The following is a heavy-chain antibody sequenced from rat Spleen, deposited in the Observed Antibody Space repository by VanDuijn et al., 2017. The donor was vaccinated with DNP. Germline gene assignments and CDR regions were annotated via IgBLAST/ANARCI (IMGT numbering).Heavy chain of an antibody. CDR3: TYGYGGPDY. D-gene: IGHD1-11*01. CDR2: MTNSGDSS. V-gene: IGHV5S23*01. Sequence: EVQLVESGGGLAQPGRSLKLSCAASGFTFSNYAMAWVRQAPTKGLEWVASMTNSGDSSYYRDSVRGRFTMSRDTTKSTLYLQMDSLRSEDTATYYCTYGYGGPDYWGQGVMVPVSS. CDR1: GFTFSNYA. J-gene: IGHJ2*01.